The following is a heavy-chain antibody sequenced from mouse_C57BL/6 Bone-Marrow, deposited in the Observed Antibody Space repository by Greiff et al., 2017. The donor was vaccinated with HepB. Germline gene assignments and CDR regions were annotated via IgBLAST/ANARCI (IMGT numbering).Heavy chain of an antibody. CDR3: AREGDDYSGWFAY. Sequence: EVQLVESGGGLVKPGGSLKLSCAASGFTFSDYGMHWVRQAPEKGLEWVAYISSGSSTIYYADTVKGRFTISRDNAKNTLFLQMTSLRSEDTAMYYCAREGDDYSGWFAYWGQGTLVTVSA. V-gene: IGHV5-17*01. CDR1: GFTFSDYG. J-gene: IGHJ3*01. CDR2: ISSGSSTI. D-gene: IGHD2-4*01.